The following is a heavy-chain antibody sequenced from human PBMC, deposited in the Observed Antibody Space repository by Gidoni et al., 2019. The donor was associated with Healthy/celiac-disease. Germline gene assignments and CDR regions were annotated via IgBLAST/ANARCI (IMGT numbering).Heavy chain of an antibody. Sequence: QVQLVESGGGVVQPGRSLRLSCAASGFTFSSSGMHWVRQAPGKGLEWVAVISYDGSNKYYADSVKGRFTISRDNSKNTLYLQMNSLRAEDTAVYYCAKDSAGYCSSTSCYTYGMDVWGQGTTVTVSS. V-gene: IGHV3-30*18. J-gene: IGHJ6*02. D-gene: IGHD2-2*02. CDR2: ISYDGSNK. CDR3: AKDSAGYCSSTSCYTYGMDV. CDR1: GFTFSSSG.